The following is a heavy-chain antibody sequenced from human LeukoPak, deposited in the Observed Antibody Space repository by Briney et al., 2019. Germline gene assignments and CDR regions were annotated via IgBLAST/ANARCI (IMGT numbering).Heavy chain of an antibody. Sequence: GGSLRLSCAASGFTFSNAWMSWVRQAPGKGLEWVGRIKSKTDGGTTDYAAPVKGRFTISRDDSKNTLYLQMNSLKTEDTAVYYCTTDHGGNSVAFDIWGQGTLVTVSS. CDR3: TTDHGGNSVAFDI. V-gene: IGHV3-15*01. CDR2: IKSKTDGGTT. J-gene: IGHJ4*02. D-gene: IGHD4-23*01. CDR1: GFTFSNAW.